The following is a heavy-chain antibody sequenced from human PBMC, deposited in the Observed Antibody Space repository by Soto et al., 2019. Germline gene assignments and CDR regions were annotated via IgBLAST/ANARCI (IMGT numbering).Heavy chain of an antibody. Sequence: PGGSLRLSCAASGFTFSTAWMNWVRQAPGKGLEWVGRIKSETDGGKIDYAAPVKGRFTISRDDSKNTLFLQMNSLQTEDTAVSVGSTRYSLGTTHKPALKTTTPPSRVTPPTHYSLKMTSVPSAYTAVYYCARQGYTAYVSTKFHPWGQGTLVTVSS. J-gene: IGHJ5*02. D-gene: IGHD1-26*01. CDR3: STRYSLGTTHKPALKTTTPPSRVTPPTHYSLKMTSVPSAYTAVYYCARQGYTAYVSTKFHP. CDR1: GFTFSTAW. V-gene: IGHV3-15*07. CDR2: IKSETDGGKI.